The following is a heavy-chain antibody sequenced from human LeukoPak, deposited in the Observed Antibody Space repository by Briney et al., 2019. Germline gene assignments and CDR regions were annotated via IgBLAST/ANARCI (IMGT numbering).Heavy chain of an antibody. J-gene: IGHJ4*02. CDR2: IRYDGSNK. CDR1: GFTFSSYG. CDR3: AKDDYFVGVVAAIPN. Sequence: GGSLRLSCAASGFTFSSYGMHWVRQAPGKGLEWVAFIRYDGSNKYYADSVKGRFTISRDNSKNTLYLQMNSLRAEDTAVYYCAKDDYFVGVVAAIPNWGQGTLVTVPS. D-gene: IGHD2-15*01. V-gene: IGHV3-30*02.